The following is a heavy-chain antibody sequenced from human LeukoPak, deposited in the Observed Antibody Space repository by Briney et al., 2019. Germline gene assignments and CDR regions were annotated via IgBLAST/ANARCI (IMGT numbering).Heavy chain of an antibody. CDR3: AKFSYGDYVGNFDY. CDR1: GFTFSSYA. CDR2: ISGSGGST. V-gene: IGHV3-23*01. J-gene: IGHJ4*02. Sequence: PGGSLRLSCAASGFTFSSYAMSWVRQAPGKGMEWVSAISGSGGSTYYADSVKGRFTISRDNSKNTLYLQMNSLRAEDTAVYYCAKFSYGDYVGNFDYWGQGTLVAVSS. D-gene: IGHD4-17*01.